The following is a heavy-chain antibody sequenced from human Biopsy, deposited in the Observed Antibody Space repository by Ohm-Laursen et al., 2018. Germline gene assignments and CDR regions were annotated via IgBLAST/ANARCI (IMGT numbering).Heavy chain of an antibody. CDR2: ISAYNGNT. Sequence: ASVKVSCKASGYTFTSYGISWVRQAPGQGLEWMGWISAYNGNTNYAQKLQGRVTMTTDTSTSTAYMELRSLRSDDTAVYYCARCSTPYYDFWSGYQPAYYFDYWGQGTLVTVSS. J-gene: IGHJ4*02. CDR1: GYTFTSYG. V-gene: IGHV1-18*01. CDR3: ARCSTPYYDFWSGYQPAYYFDY. D-gene: IGHD3-3*01.